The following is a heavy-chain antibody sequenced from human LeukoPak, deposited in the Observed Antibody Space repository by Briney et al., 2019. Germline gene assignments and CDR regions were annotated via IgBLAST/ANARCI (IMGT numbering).Heavy chain of an antibody. J-gene: IGHJ4*02. D-gene: IGHD3-3*01. V-gene: IGHV4-30-2*01. Sequence: PSETLSLTCTVSGGSISSGGYYWSWIRQPPGKGLEWIGYIYHSGSTYYNPSLKSRVTISVDRSKNQSSLKLSSVTAADTAVYYCAGYYDFWSGSSGLDYWGQGTLVTVSS. CDR2: IYHSGST. CDR3: AGYYDFWSGSSGLDY. CDR1: GGSISSGGYY.